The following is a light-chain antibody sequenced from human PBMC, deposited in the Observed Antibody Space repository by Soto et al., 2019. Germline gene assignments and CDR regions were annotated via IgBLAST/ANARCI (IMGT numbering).Light chain of an antibody. CDR1: QSVSGY. CDR3: QQTYTSPRT. CDR2: AAS. Sequence: DIQMTQSPSSLSASVGDRVTITCRTSQSVSGYLNWYQQEPGKAPKLLIYAASSLQSGVPSRFSGSGSGTDFSLTISSLQPEDFATYYYQQTYTSPRTFGQGTKVDIK. V-gene: IGKV1-39*01. J-gene: IGKJ1*01.